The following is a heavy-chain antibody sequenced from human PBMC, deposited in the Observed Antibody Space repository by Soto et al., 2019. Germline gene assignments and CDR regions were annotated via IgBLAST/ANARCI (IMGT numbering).Heavy chain of an antibody. V-gene: IGHV3-74*01. CDR1: GFTFGRHW. D-gene: IGHD5-12*01. J-gene: IGHJ4*02. Sequence: GGSLRLSCVVSGFTFGRHWMHWVRQVPGKGLEWVARIDNAGIGTSYAGSVTGRFTISRDNTRNTLSLEMKSLRVDDTGIYFCVRLGGFDPTHDFWGQGTLVTVSS. CDR2: IDNAGIGT. CDR3: VRLGGFDPTHDF.